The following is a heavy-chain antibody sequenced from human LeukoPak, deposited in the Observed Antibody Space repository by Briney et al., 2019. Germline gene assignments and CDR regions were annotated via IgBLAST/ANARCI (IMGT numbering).Heavy chain of an antibody. CDR2: IIPIFGTA. CDR1: GYTFTGYY. Sequence: ASVKVSCKASGYTFTGYYMHWVRQAPGQGLEWMGGIIPIFGTANYAQKFQGRVTITADKSTSTAYMELSSLRSEDTAVYYCATEPLSNWGSRSREFDYWGQGTLVTVSS. D-gene: IGHD7-27*01. V-gene: IGHV1-69*06. CDR3: ATEPLSNWGSRSREFDY. J-gene: IGHJ4*02.